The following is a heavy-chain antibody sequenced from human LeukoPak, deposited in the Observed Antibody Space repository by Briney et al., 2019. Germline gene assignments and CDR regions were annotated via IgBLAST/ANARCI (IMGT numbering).Heavy chain of an antibody. D-gene: IGHD3-3*01. V-gene: IGHV3-7*01. Sequence: QPGGSLRLSCLASGFTFSNSGMSWVRQAPGKGLEWVADIKEDGSDKQYVDSVRGRFTISRDNAKNSLSLQMDGLRAEDTAVYHCVRESDVWSGPGIGRPLDVWGKGTTVTVSS. CDR1: GFTFSNSG. CDR2: IKEDGSDK. CDR3: VRESDVWSGPGIGRPLDV. J-gene: IGHJ6*04.